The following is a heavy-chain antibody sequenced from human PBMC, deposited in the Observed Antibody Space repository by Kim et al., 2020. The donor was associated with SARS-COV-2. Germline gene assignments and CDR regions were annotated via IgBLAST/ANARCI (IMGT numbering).Heavy chain of an antibody. CDR3: ANLIVGASPRNYYYYGMDV. V-gene: IGHV3-30*02. D-gene: IGHD1-26*01. J-gene: IGHJ6*02. Sequence: GRFTIARDNSKNTLYLQMNSLRAEETAVYYCANLIVGASPRNYYYYGMDVWGQGTTVTVSS.